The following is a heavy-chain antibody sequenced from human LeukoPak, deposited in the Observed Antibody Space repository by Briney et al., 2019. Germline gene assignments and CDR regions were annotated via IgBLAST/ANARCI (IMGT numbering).Heavy chain of an antibody. CDR1: DYTRASYG. Sequence: ASVKVSCKASDYTRASYGVSWVRQAPGQGLEWMGWISAYNGNTNYAQKLQGRVTMTTDTSTSTAYMELRSLRSDDTAVYYCARDQREDIVLMVYANPNDYWGQGTLVTVSS. CDR2: ISAYNGNT. D-gene: IGHD2-8*01. J-gene: IGHJ4*02. V-gene: IGHV1-18*01. CDR3: ARDQREDIVLMVYANPNDY.